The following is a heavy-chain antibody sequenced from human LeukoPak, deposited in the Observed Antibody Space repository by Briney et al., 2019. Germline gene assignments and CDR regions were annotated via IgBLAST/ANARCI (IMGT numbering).Heavy chain of an antibody. D-gene: IGHD2-21*02. Sequence: GGSLRLSCAASGFTFSSYAMHWVRQAPGKRLEWVAVISYDGSNKYYADSVKGRFTTSRDNSKNTLYLQMNSLRAEDTAVYYCARDILAYCGGDCSFDYWGQGTLVTVSS. CDR1: GFTFSSYA. V-gene: IGHV3-30*04. J-gene: IGHJ4*02. CDR3: ARDILAYCGGDCSFDY. CDR2: ISYDGSNK.